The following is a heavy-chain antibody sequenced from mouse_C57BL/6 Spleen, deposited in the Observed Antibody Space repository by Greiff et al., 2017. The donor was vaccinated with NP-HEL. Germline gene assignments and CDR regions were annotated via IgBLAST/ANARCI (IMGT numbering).Heavy chain of an antibody. CDR2: ISSGSSTI. V-gene: IGHV5-17*01. J-gene: IGHJ2*01. Sequence: DVHLVESGGGLVKPGGSLKLSCAASGFTFSDYGMHWVRQAPEKGLEWVAYISSGSSTIYYADTVKGRFTISRDNAKNTLFLQMTSLRSEDTAMYYCARGKAYYFDYWGQGTTLTVSS. CDR3: ARGKAYYFDY. CDR1: GFTFSDYG.